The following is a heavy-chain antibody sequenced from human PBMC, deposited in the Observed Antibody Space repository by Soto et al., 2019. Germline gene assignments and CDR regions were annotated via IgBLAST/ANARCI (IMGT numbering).Heavy chain of an antibody. D-gene: IGHD3-10*01. Sequence: SETLSLTCTVSGGSISSSSYYWGWIRQPPGKGLEWIGSIYYSGSTYYNPSLKSRVTISVDTSKNQFSLKLSSVTAADTAVYYCARQWGGDLYYYYGMDVWGQGTTVTVSS. CDR2: IYYSGST. CDR3: ARQWGGDLYYYYGMDV. J-gene: IGHJ6*02. CDR1: GGSISSSSYY. V-gene: IGHV4-39*01.